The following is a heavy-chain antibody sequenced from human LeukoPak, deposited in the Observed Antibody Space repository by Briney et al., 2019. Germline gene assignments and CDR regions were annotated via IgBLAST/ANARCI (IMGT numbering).Heavy chain of an antibody. D-gene: IGHD6-13*01. J-gene: IGHJ6*03. CDR1: GGTFSGYA. CDR3: ARGSEEYSSSWYNYYYYYTDV. Sequence: ASVKVSCKASGGTFSGYAISWVRQAPGQGFEWMGRIIPIFGTANYAQKFQGRVTITTDESTSTAYMELSSLRSEDTAVYYCARGSEEYSSSWYNYYYYYTDVWGKGTTVTVSS. CDR2: IIPIFGTA. V-gene: IGHV1-69*05.